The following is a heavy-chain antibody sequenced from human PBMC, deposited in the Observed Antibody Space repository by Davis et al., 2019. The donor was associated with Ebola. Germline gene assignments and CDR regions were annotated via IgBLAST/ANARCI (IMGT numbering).Heavy chain of an antibody. J-gene: IGHJ3*01. CDR2: IHLGDSDT. Sequence: PGGSLRLSCKASGYSFSSYWIGWVRQMPGKGLEWMGIIHLGDSDTRYSPSFRGQVTISVDKSTNTAYVQWSSLEASDTAMYFCASQTTGDAYHSDAFDLWGQGTMVTVSS. CDR3: ASQTTGDAYHSDAFDL. D-gene: IGHD1-1*01. V-gene: IGHV5-51*01. CDR1: GYSFSSYW.